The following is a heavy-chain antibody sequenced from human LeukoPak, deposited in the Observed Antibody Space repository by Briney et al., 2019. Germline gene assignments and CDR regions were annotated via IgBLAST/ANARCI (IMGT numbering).Heavy chain of an antibody. V-gene: IGHV3-23*01. D-gene: IGHD6-19*01. J-gene: IGHJ4*02. Sequence: GGSLRLSCAASGFTFSSYAMSWVRQAPGKGLEWVSAISGSGGSTYYADSVKGRSTISRDNSKNTLYLQMNSLRAEDTAVYYCAKGRSGWFATPLDYWGQGTLVTVSS. CDR1: GFTFSSYA. CDR3: AKGRSGWFATPLDY. CDR2: ISGSGGST.